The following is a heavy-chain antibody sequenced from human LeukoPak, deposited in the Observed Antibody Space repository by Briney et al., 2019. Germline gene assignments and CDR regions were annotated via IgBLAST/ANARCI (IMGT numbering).Heavy chain of an antibody. CDR2: ISSSSSTI. CDR1: GFTFSSYA. Sequence: GGSLRLSCAASGFTFSSYAMSWVRQAPGRGLEWVSYISSSSSTIYYADSVKGRFTISRDNAKNSLYLQMNSLRAEDTAVYYCARGAYYYEDWGQGTLVTVSS. J-gene: IGHJ4*02. D-gene: IGHD3-22*01. V-gene: IGHV3-48*01. CDR3: ARGAYYYED.